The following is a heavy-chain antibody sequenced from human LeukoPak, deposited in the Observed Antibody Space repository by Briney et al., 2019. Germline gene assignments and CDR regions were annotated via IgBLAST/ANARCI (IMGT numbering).Heavy chain of an antibody. CDR1: GFTFSSYS. CDR3: ARAGYYDSSGYYRPLAFDY. CDR2: ISSSSSYI. J-gene: IGHJ4*02. V-gene: IGHV3-21*01. Sequence: GGSLRLSCAASGFTFSSYSMNWVRQAPGKGLEWVSSISSSSSYIYYADSVKGRFTISRDNAKNSLYLQMNSLRAEDTAVYYCARAGYYDSSGYYRPLAFDYWGQGTLVTVSS. D-gene: IGHD3-22*01.